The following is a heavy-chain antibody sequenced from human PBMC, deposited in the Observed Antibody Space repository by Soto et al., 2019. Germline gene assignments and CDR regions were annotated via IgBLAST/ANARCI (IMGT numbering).Heavy chain of an antibody. CDR1: GGTFSSCA. V-gene: IGHV1-69*12. Sequence: QVQLVQSGAEVKKPGSSVKVSCKASGGTFSSCAISWVRQAPGQGLEWMGGIIPIFGTANYAQKFQGRVTITADESXXTAYMELSSLRSEDTAVYYCARHVPAAGYYYGMDVWGQGTTVTVSS. CDR2: IIPIFGTA. J-gene: IGHJ6*02. CDR3: ARHVPAAGYYYGMDV. D-gene: IGHD2-2*01.